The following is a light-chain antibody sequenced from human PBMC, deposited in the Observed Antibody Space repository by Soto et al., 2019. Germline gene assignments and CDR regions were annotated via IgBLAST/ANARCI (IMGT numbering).Light chain of an antibody. CDR2: GAS. J-gene: IGKJ1*01. CDR3: QQYGSSPPCT. V-gene: IGKV3-20*01. CDR1: QSVSSSY. Sequence: EIVLTQSAGTLSLSPGERATPSCRASQSVSSSYLAWYQQKPGQAPRLLIYGASSRATGIPDRFSGSGSGTDFTLTISRLEPEDFAVYYCQQYGSSPPCTFGQGTKVDIK.